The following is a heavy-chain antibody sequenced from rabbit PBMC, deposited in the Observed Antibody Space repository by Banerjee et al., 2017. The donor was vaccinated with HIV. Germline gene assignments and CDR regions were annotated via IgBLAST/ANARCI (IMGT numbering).Heavy chain of an antibody. J-gene: IGHJ3*01. Sequence: QEQLEESGGDLVKPGRSLTLTCTASGLSFSSSDWICWVRQAPGKGLELIACIYAGNTGITWYATWAKGRFTISKTSSTTVTLQMTSLTAADTATYFCARDSGSGWYLDRLDLWGQGTLVTVS. D-gene: IGHD1-1*01. CDR2: IYAGNTGIT. CDR1: GLSFSSSDW. V-gene: IGHV1S45*01. CDR3: ARDSGSGWYLDRLDL.